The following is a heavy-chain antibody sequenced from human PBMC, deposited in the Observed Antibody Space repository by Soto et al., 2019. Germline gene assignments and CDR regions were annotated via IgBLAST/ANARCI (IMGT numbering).Heavy chain of an antibody. V-gene: IGHV3-30*18. J-gene: IGHJ4*02. CDR3: AKDTDPVSLSIAVAGTEDLLGD. D-gene: IGHD6-19*01. Sequence: GGSLRLSCAASGFTFSSYGMHWVRQAPGKGLEWVAVISYDGSNKYYADSVKGRFTISRDNSKNTLYLQMNSLRAEDTAVYYCAKDTDPVSLSIAVAGTEDLLGDWGQGTLVTVSS. CDR1: GFTFSSYG. CDR2: ISYDGSNK.